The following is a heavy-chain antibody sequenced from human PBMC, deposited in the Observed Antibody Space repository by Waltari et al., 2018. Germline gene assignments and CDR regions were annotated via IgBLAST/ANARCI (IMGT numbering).Heavy chain of an antibody. Sequence: QVQLVESGGGVVQPGRSLRLSCAASGFTFSSYGMHWVRQAPGKGLEWVAVIWYDGSNKYYADSVKGRFTISRDNSKNTLYLQMNSLRAEDTAVYYCARDPEYSSSCPDYWGQGTLVTVSS. J-gene: IGHJ4*02. CDR2: IWYDGSNK. CDR3: ARDPEYSSSCPDY. D-gene: IGHD6-13*01. V-gene: IGHV3-33*01. CDR1: GFTFSSYG.